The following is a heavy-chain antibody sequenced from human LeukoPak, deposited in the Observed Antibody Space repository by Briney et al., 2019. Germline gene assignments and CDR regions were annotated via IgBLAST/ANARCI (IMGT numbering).Heavy chain of an antibody. CDR1: GFTFSSYS. CDR2: ISSSSSYI. Sequence: PGGSLRLSCAASGFTFSSYSMNWVRQAPGKGLEWVSSISSSSSYIYYADSVKGRFTTSRDNAKNSLYLQMNSLRAEDTAVYYCARDVTLGNFDYWGQGILVIVSS. J-gene: IGHJ4*02. CDR3: ARDVTLGNFDY. D-gene: IGHD3-16*01. V-gene: IGHV3-21*01.